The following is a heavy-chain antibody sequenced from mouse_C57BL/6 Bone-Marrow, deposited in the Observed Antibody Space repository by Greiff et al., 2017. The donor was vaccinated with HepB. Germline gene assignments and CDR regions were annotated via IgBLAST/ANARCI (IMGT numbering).Heavy chain of an antibody. D-gene: IGHD1-1*01. V-gene: IGHV2-2*01. CDR2: IWSGGST. Sequence: VKLMESGPGLVQPSQSLSITCTVSGFSLTSYGVHWVRQSPGKGLEWLGVIWSGGSTDYNAAFISSLSISKDNSKSQVFFKMNSLQADDTAIYYCARSSTVVHWYFDVWGTGTTVTVSS. CDR3: ARSSTVVHWYFDV. J-gene: IGHJ1*03. CDR1: GFSLTSYG.